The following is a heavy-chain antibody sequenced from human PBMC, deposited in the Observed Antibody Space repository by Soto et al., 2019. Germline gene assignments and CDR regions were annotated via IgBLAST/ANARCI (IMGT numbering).Heavy chain of an antibody. CDR3: ARDLSNIVATIPYFDY. D-gene: IGHD5-12*01. J-gene: IGHJ4*02. V-gene: IGHV1-69*08. CDR2: IIPILGIA. Sequence: QVQLVQSGAEVKKPGSSVKVSCKASGGTFSSYTISWVRQAPGQGLEWMGRIIPILGIANYAQKFQGRVTITADKSTSTAYMELSSLRTEDTAVYYCARDLSNIVATIPYFDYWGQGTLVTVSS. CDR1: GGTFSSYT.